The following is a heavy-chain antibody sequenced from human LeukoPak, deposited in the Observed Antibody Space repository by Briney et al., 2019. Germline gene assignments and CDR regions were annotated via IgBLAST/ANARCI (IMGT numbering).Heavy chain of an antibody. D-gene: IGHD3-3*01. CDR2: ISGSGYPI. J-gene: IGHJ4*02. Sequence: PGGSLRLSCTASGFTFSTYEVNWVRQAPGKGLEWVSYISGSGYPIYYADSVKGRFTISRDNAKNSLYLQMNSLRAEDTAIYYCARVRGLEWLLKHLDSWGQGTLVTVSS. V-gene: IGHV3-48*03. CDR3: ARVRGLEWLLKHLDS. CDR1: GFTFSTYE.